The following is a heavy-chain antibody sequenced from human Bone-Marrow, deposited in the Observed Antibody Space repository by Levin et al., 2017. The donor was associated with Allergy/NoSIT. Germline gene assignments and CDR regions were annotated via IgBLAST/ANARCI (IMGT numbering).Heavy chain of an antibody. CDR3: AREGTPQSWDY. CDR1: GGSIRRSTYY. V-gene: IGHV4-39*07. D-gene: IGHD1-14*01. CDR2: IYYIGKT. J-gene: IGHJ4*02. Sequence: SQTLSLTCTVSGGSIRRSTYYWVWIRQPPGKGLEWIGSIYYIGKTYYNPSLESRVTISVDTPKNQFSLKLTSVTAADTAVYYCAREGTPQSWDYWGQGTLVTVSS.